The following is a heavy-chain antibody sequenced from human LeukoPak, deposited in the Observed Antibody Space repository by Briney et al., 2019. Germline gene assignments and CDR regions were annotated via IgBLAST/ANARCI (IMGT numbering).Heavy chain of an antibody. CDR3: ARQPQYYYDSSAYWNY. Sequence: GGSLRLSCAASGFTFSSYAMNWVRQAPGKGLEWVSAISGSGGSTYYADSVKGRFTISRDNSKNILYLQMSSLRAEDTAVYYCARQPQYYYDSSAYWNYWSQGTLVTVSS. CDR2: ISGSGGST. D-gene: IGHD3-22*01. CDR1: GFTFSSYA. J-gene: IGHJ4*02. V-gene: IGHV3-23*01.